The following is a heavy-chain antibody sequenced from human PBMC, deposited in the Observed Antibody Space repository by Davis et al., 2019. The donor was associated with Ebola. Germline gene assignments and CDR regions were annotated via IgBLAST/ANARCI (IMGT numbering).Heavy chain of an antibody. J-gene: IGHJ6*02. CDR1: GGTFSSYA. CDR3: ARGVDWNYGYYYGMDV. CDR2: IIPIFGTA. D-gene: IGHD1-7*01. V-gene: IGHV1-69*06. Sequence: SVQVSCKASGGTFSSYALSWVRQAPGQGFEWMGGIIPIFGTANYAQKFQGRVTITADKSTSTAYMELSSLRSEDTAVYYCARGVDWNYGYYYGMDVWGQGTTVTVSS.